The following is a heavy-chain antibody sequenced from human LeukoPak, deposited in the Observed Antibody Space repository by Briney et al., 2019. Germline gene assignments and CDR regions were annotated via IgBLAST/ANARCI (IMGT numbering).Heavy chain of an antibody. D-gene: IGHD2-2*01. CDR1: AYSISSGYY. J-gene: IGHJ4*02. CDR2: ISHSGST. CDR3: ARVLVPRGADY. V-gene: IGHV4-38-2*02. Sequence: SETLSLTCSVSAYSISSGYYWGWIRQPPGKGLEWIGYISHSGSTYYNPSLKSRVTISVDTSKNQFSLKLSSVTAADTAVYYCARVLVPRGADYWGQGTLVTVSS.